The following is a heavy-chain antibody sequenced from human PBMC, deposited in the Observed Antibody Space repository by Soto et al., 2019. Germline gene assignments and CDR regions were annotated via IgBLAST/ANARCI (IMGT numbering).Heavy chain of an antibody. V-gene: IGHV4-59*01. CDR2: IYYSGST. J-gene: IGHJ6*02. CDR1: GGSISVYF. Sequence: QVQVQESGPGLVKPSETLSLRCTVSGGSISVYFWCWIRQPPGQGLEWIGHIYYSGSTDYNPSLMSRFTGSVDTSNTQSFLTLNSVAAADSAVDYCARGDRRNSYRLDVWVQGTAATVSS. D-gene: IGHD3-16*02. CDR3: ARGDRRNSYRLDV.